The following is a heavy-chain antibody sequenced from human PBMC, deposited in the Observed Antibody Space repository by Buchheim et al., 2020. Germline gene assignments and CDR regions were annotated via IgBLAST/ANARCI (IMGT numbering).Heavy chain of an antibody. Sequence: EVQLLESGGGLVQPGGSLRLSCAASGFTFSSYAMSWVRQAPGKGLEWVSAISGSGGSTYYADSVKGRFTISRDNSKNALYLQMNSLRAEDTAVYYCAKEIGYSSGWYQASCFDYWGQGTL. J-gene: IGHJ4*02. V-gene: IGHV3-23*01. CDR3: AKEIGYSSGWYQASCFDY. CDR2: ISGSGGST. CDR1: GFTFSSYA. D-gene: IGHD6-19*01.